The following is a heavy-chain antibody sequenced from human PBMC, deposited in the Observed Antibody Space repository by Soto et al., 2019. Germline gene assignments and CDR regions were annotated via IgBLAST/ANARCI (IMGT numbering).Heavy chain of an antibody. CDR1: GGSISSGGYY. CDR2: IYYSGST. J-gene: IGHJ2*01. D-gene: IGHD6-13*01. CDR3: ARAVYSSSWYRYFDL. Sequence: TLSLTCTVSGGSISSGGYYWSWIRQHPGKGLECIGYIYYSGSTFYNPSLKSRVTISVDTSINQSSLKLSSVTAADSVLYYCARAVYSSSWYRYFDLWGRGTLVTVSS. V-gene: IGHV4-31*03.